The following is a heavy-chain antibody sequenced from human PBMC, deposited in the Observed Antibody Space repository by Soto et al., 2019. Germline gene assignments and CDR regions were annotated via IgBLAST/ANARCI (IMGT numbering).Heavy chain of an antibody. CDR1: RFTFSSYG. Sequence: QVQLVESGGGVVQPGRSLRLSYSASRFTFSSYGMHWVRQGPGKGLEWVAFIWYDGSKKYYADSVKGRFTISRDNSKSTLFLQMNSLRAEDTAVYFCARGMVPTGLDYWGQGTLVTVSS. V-gene: IGHV3-33*01. CDR3: ARGMVPTGLDY. CDR2: IWYDGSKK. D-gene: IGHD2-8*01. J-gene: IGHJ4*02.